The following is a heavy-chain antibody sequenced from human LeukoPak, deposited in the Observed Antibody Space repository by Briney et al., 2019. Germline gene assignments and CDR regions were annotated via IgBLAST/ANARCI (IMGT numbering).Heavy chain of an antibody. CDR2: TYYRSQWNN. J-gene: IGHJ4*02. V-gene: IGHV6-1*01. Sequence: SQTLSLTCALSGDSVSSNSATWHWIRQSPLRGLEWLGRTYYRSQWNNDYAASVKSRIDINPETSKNQFSLQLNSVTPEDTAVYYCARGRGSSADFDYWGQGTLVTVSS. CDR3: ARGRGSSADFDY. CDR1: GDSVSSNSAT. D-gene: IGHD6-6*01.